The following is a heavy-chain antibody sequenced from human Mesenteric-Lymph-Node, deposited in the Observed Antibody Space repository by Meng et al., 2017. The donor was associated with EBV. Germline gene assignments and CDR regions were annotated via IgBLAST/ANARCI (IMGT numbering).Heavy chain of an antibody. D-gene: IGHD2-15*01. J-gene: IGHJ4*02. CDR2: MSGTGGST. CDR3: AKGLTGVAATLDYFEY. Sequence: EVQLLESGGGLVQPGGSLRRSCAASGFNFSSYAMSWVRQAPGKGLEWVSAMSGTGGSTYYADSVKGRFTISRDNSKNTLYLQMNSLKVEDTALYYCAKGLTGVAATLDYFEYWGQGTLVTVAS. CDR1: GFNFSSYA. V-gene: IGHV3-23*01.